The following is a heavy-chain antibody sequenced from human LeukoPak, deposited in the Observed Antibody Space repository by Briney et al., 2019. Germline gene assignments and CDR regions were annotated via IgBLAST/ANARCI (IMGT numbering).Heavy chain of an antibody. CDR3: ARHGNYYDTSQSDP. Sequence: PSETLSLTCTLSGHSISSGYYWGWTRQPPGKGLEWIGSIYNSGSTNYNPSLNNRVTISVDTSKNQFSLKLSSVTDADTAVYYCARHGNYYDTSQSDPWGQGTLVTVSS. D-gene: IGHD3-22*01. CDR2: IYNSGST. J-gene: IGHJ5*02. CDR1: GHSISSGYY. V-gene: IGHV4-38-2*02.